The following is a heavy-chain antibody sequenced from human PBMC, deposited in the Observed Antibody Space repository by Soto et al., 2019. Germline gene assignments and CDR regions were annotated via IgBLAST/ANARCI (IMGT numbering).Heavy chain of an antibody. J-gene: IGHJ5*02. Sequence: ASVKVSCKASGYTFTSYYMHWVRQAPGQGLEWMGIINPSGGSTSYAQKFQGRVTMTRDTSTNTVYMELSSLRSEDTAVYYCAREQTYDFWSGYHNWFDPWGQGTLVTVSS. CDR3: AREQTYDFWSGYHNWFDP. V-gene: IGHV1-46*01. D-gene: IGHD3-3*01. CDR2: INPSGGST. CDR1: GYTFTSYY.